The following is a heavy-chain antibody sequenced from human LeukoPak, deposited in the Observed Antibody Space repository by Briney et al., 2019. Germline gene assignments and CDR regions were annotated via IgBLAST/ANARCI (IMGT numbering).Heavy chain of an antibody. CDR2: IIPIFGTA. D-gene: IGHD3-10*01. CDR3: ARFSDDSGSSPEIDY. J-gene: IGHJ4*02. Sequence: SVKVSCKASGGTFSRYAISWVRQAPGQGLEWMGGIIPIFGTANYAQKFQGRVTITADESTSTAYMELSSLRSEDTAVYYCARFSDDSGSSPEIDYWRQGTLVTVSS. CDR1: GGTFSRYA. V-gene: IGHV1-69*13.